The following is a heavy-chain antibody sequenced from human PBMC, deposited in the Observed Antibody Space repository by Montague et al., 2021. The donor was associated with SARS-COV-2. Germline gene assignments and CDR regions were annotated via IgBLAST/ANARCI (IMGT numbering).Heavy chain of an antibody. Sequence: SETLYLTCTVSGGSITNNIDYWAWIRQPPGKGLEWIGSIYYTGNTYYNPSLKSRVTISVVTSKNHFTLKLSPVTAAETAVYYCARLKRYFDSSGSPSAFDFWGQGTKVTVSS. CDR2: IYYTGNT. CDR1: GGSITNNIDY. CDR3: ARLKRYFDSSGSPSAFDF. D-gene: IGHD3-22*01. J-gene: IGHJ3*01. V-gene: IGHV4-39*02.